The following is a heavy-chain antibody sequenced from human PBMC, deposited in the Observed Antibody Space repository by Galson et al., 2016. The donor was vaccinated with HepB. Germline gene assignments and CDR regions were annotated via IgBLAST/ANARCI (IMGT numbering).Heavy chain of an antibody. CDR2: IYYSGYT. Sequence: SETLSLTCTVSGGSISSYSWSWLRQPPGKGLEWIGYIYYSGYTNYNPSLKSRVTISVDTSKNQFSLKLSSVTAADTAVYYCARSRGGGARVPFDYWGQGTLVTVSS. J-gene: IGHJ4*02. CDR3: ARSRGGGARVPFDY. V-gene: IGHV4-59*01. D-gene: IGHD2-21*01. CDR1: GGSISSYS.